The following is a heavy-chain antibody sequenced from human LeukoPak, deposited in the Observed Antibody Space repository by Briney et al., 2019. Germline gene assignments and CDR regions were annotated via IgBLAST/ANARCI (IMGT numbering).Heavy chain of an antibody. CDR1: GFTFSNYV. D-gene: IGHD3-10*01. V-gene: IGHV3-30*18. J-gene: IGHJ6*02. CDR3: AKEGLWFGESHMDV. CDR2: IRYDGSIT. Sequence: GGSLRLSCAASGFTFSNYVAHWVRQAPGKGLEWVAVIRYDGSITYYADSVKGRFTISRDNSKNTLYLQMNSLRAEDTAVYYCAKEGLWFGESHMDVWGQGTTVTVSS.